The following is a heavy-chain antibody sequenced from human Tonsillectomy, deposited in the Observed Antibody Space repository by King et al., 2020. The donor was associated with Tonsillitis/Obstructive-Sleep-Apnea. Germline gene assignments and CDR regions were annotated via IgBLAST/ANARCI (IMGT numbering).Heavy chain of an antibody. Sequence: VQLVESGGGLVQPGRSLRLSCAASGFTFDDYAMHWVRQAPGKGLEWVSGISWNSGSIGYADSVKGRFTISRDNAKNSLYLQMNSLRGEDTALYYCANDIQSENYSIFHYWGQGTLVTVSS. J-gene: IGHJ4*02. CDR3: ANDIQSENYSIFHY. CDR2: ISWNSGSI. V-gene: IGHV3-9*01. D-gene: IGHD1-26*01. CDR1: GFTFDDYA.